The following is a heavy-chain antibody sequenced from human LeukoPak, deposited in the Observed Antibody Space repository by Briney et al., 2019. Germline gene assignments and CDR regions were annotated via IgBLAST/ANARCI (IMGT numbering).Heavy chain of an antibody. CDR1: GFTFSSYW. CDR2: IKQDGREK. CDR3: ARGDGEAAAGTENWFDP. D-gene: IGHD6-13*01. J-gene: IGHJ5*02. Sequence: GGSLRLSCGASGFTFSSYWMSWVRQAPGKGLEWVANIKQDGREKYYVDSVKGRFTISRDNAKNSLYLQMNSLRAEDTAVYFCARGDGEAAAGTENWFDPWGQGTLVTVSS. V-gene: IGHV3-7*01.